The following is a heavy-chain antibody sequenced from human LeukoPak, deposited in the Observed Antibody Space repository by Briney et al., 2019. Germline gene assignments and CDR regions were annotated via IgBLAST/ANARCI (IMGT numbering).Heavy chain of an antibody. Sequence: SETLFLTCTVSGRSISSYYWSWIRQPPGKGLEWIWYIYYSRSTNYHPSLKSRVTVSVDTSKNQFSLKLSSVTAADTAVYYCARDHASRGSFDYWGQGTLVTVSS. V-gene: IGHV4-59*01. CDR3: ARDHASRGSFDY. CDR1: GRSISSYY. D-gene: IGHD3-16*01. J-gene: IGHJ4*02. CDR2: IYYSRST.